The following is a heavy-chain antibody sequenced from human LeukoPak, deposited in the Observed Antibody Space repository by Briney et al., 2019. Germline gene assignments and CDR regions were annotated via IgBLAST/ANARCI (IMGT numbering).Heavy chain of an antibody. CDR3: AKDPYQTYREYGSARPDY. D-gene: IGHD3-10*01. Sequence: PGGSLRLSCAASGFTFSSYSMNWVRQAPGKGLEWVSSISSSSSYIYYADSVKGRFTISRDNAKNSLYLQMNSLRAEDTAVYYCAKDPYQTYREYGSARPDYWGQGTLVTVSS. J-gene: IGHJ4*02. CDR2: ISSSSSYI. V-gene: IGHV3-21*04. CDR1: GFTFSSYS.